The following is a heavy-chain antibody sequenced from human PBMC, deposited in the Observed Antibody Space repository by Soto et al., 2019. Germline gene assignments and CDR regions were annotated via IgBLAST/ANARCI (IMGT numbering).Heavy chain of an antibody. J-gene: IGHJ4*02. V-gene: IGHV3-74*01. D-gene: IGHD1-1*01. CDR2: ITSDGSST. CDR1: GFTFSSYW. Sequence: ELQLVESGGGLVQPGGSLRLSCAASGFTFSSYWMHWVRQAPGKGLVWVSRITSDGSSTTYADSVKGRCTISRDNAKSTLYLQVNSLRAEDTDVYYCGTETSGTRIDYWGRGTLVTVSS. CDR3: GTETSGTRIDY.